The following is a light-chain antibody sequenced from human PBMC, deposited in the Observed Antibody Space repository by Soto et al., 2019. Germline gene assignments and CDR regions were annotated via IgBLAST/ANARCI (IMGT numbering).Light chain of an antibody. CDR2: DVT. V-gene: IGLV2-14*01. J-gene: IGLJ1*01. Sequence: QSALTQPASVSGSPGQSITISCTGTSSDVGGYNYVSWYQQHPVKAPKLMIYDVTNRPSGVSDRFSGPKSGNTASLTISGLQAEDEADYYCSSYTSSSTPYVFGTGTKLTVL. CDR3: SSYTSSSTPYV. CDR1: SSDVGGYNY.